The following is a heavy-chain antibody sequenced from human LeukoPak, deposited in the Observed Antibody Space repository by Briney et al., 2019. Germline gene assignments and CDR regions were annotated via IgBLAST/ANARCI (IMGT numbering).Heavy chain of an antibody. CDR1: GYSFTSYW. CDR3: ARRFCNGGDCFYFDS. Sequence: PGESPKISCKGSGYSFTSYWIAWVRQMPGKGPELMGIIYPGDSDTRYSPPFQGQVTISADKSISTAYLQWSSLKASDNAMYYYARRFCNGGDCFYFDSWGQGALVTVSS. V-gene: IGHV5-51*01. D-gene: IGHD2-21*02. J-gene: IGHJ4*02. CDR2: IYPGDSDT.